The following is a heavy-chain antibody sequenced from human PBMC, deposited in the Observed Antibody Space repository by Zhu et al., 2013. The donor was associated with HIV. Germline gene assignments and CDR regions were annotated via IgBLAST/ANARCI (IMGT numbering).Heavy chain of an antibody. CDR1: GGTFSSYA. Sequence: QVQLVQSGAEVKKPGSSVKVSCKASGGTFSSYAISWVRQAPGQGLEWMGGIIPIFGTANYAQKFQGRVTITADKSTSTAYMELSSLRSEDTAVYYCARLILPPYYYGSGSPNDYYYYGMDGLGPRDHGHRLL. J-gene: IGHJ6*02. CDR3: ARLILPPYYYGSGSPNDYYYYGMDG. CDR2: IIPIFGTA. D-gene: IGHD3-10*01. V-gene: IGHV1-69*06.